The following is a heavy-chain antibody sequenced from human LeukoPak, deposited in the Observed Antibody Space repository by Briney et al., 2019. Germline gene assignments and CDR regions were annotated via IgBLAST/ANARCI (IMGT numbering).Heavy chain of an antibody. CDR2: IIPIFGTA. CDR1: GGTFSSYA. CDR3: AREQYSRNYYYYGMDV. Sequence: ASVKVSCKASGGTFSSYAISWVRQAPGQGLERMGGIIPIFGTANYAQKFQGRVTITADESTSTAYMELSSLRSEDTAVYYCAREQYSRNYYYYGMDVWGQGTTVTVSS. V-gene: IGHV1-69*13. J-gene: IGHJ6*02. D-gene: IGHD6-6*01.